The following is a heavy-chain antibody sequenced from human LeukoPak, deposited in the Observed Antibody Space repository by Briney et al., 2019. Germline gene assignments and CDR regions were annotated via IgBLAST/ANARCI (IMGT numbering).Heavy chain of an antibody. V-gene: IGHV1-69*04. CDR2: IITILGIA. CDR1: GGTFSSYT. CDR3: ARDVSSSWEN. Sequence: PGASVKVSCKASGGTFSSYTISWVRQAPGQGLEWMGRIITILGIANYAQKFQGRVTITADKSTSTAYMELSSLRSEDTAVYYCARDVSSSWENWGQGTLVTVSS. J-gene: IGHJ4*02. D-gene: IGHD6-13*01.